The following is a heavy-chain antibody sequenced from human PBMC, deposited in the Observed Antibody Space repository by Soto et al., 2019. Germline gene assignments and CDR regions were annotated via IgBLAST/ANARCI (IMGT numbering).Heavy chain of an antibody. CDR1: GGTFNTYA. Sequence: QVHLVQSGAEMKQPGSSVKVSCQSSGGTFNTYAMNWVRQAPGQGPEWMGDISPMFGAANYAPKFQGRVTITADESTGTSYMQVSSLTSEDTALYFCAREVQVHTPAFVYWGQGTLVTVSS. V-gene: IGHV1-69*19. CDR3: AREVQVHTPAFVY. D-gene: IGHD2-15*01. CDR2: ISPMFGAA. J-gene: IGHJ4*02.